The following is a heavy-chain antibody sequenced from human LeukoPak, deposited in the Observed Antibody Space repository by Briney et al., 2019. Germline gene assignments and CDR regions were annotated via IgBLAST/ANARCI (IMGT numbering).Heavy chain of an antibody. CDR2: MYYSGST. D-gene: IGHD5-24*01. V-gene: IGHV4-39*01. CDR1: GGSFSSYY. CDR3: ASWREMATVWATFDY. Sequence: SETLSLTCAVYGGSFSSYYWVWIRQPPGKGLEWIGRMYYSGSTYYNPSLKSRVTISVDTSKNQFSLKLSSVTATDTAVYYCASWREMATVWATFDYWGQGTLVTVSS. J-gene: IGHJ4*02.